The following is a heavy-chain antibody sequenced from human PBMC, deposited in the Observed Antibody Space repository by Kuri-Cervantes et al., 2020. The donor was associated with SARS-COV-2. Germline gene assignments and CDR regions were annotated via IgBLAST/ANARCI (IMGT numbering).Heavy chain of an antibody. CDR3: ARTLKRRYYYYYMDV. V-gene: IGHV1-3*01. CDR1: GYTFTSYA. J-gene: IGHJ6*03. D-gene: IGHD6-25*01. CDR2: ISAYNGNT. Sequence: ASVKVSCKASGYTFTSYAMHWVRQAPGQRLEWMGWISAYNGNTNYAQKFQGRVTITADESTSTAYMELSSLRSEDTAVYYCARTLKRRYYYYYMDVWGKGTTVTVSS.